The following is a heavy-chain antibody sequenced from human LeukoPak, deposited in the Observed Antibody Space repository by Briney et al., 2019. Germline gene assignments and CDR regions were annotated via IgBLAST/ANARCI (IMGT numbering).Heavy chain of an antibody. J-gene: IGHJ3*02. CDR3: ARDSDIVVVPAAINDAFDI. D-gene: IGHD2-2*02. CDR1: GYTFTGYY. Sequence: ASVKVSCKASGYTFTGYYMHWVRQAPGQGLEWMGWINPNSGGTNYAQKLQGRVTMTTDTSTSTAYMELRSLRSDDTAVYYCARDSDIVVVPAAINDAFDIWGQGTMVTVSS. V-gene: IGHV1-2*02. CDR2: INPNSGGT.